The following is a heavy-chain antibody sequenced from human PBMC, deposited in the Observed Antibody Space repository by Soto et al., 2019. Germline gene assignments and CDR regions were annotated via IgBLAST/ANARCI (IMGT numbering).Heavy chain of an antibody. CDR1: GDSINSGGYS. D-gene: IGHD3-10*01. Sequence: SETLSLTCAVSGDSINSGGYSWSWIRQPPGKGLEWIGYIFHSGSTYYNPSLKNRVTISVDKSKNQFSLKLNSVTAADTAVYYCARYYGSASFFDYWGQGTLVTVSS. V-gene: IGHV4-30-2*01. CDR2: IFHSGST. J-gene: IGHJ4*02. CDR3: ARYYGSASFFDY.